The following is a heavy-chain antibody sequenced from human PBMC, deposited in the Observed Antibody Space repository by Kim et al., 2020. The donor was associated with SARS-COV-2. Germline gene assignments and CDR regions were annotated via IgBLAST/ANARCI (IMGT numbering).Heavy chain of an antibody. J-gene: IGHJ3*02. Sequence: TKNAQKFQGRVTMTRDTSTSTAYMELGSLRSDDTAVYYCVRDKDYSFDMWGQGTKVTVSS. CDR2: T. D-gene: IGHD4-17*01. CDR3: VRDKDYSFDM. V-gene: IGHV1-18*01.